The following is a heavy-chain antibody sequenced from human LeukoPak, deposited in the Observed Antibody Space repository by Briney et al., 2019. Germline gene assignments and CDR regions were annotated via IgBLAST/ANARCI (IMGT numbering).Heavy chain of an antibody. CDR3: ARVYGDGYNTGDNYFDY. CDR2: ISYDGSNK. V-gene: IGHV3-30*01. Sequence: GRSLRLSCAASGFTFSSYAMHWVRQAPGKGLEWVAVISYDGSNKYYADSVKGRFTIFRDNSKNTLYLQMNSLRAEDTAVYYCARVYGDGYNTGDNYFDYWGQGTLVTVSS. D-gene: IGHD5-24*01. J-gene: IGHJ4*02. CDR1: GFTFSSYA.